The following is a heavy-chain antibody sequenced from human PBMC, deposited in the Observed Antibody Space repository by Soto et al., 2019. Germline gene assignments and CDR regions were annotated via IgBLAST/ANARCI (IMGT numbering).Heavy chain of an antibody. CDR1: GGTFSSYA. J-gene: IGHJ3*02. CDR2: IIPIFGTA. V-gene: IGHV1-69*06. D-gene: IGHD6-19*01. CDR3: AREGTYSSGWSNDAFDI. Sequence: QVQLVQSGAEVKKPGSSVKVSSKASGGTFSSYAISWVRQAPGQGLEWMGGIIPIFGTANYAQKFQGRVTITADKSTSTAYMELSSLRSEDTAVYYCAREGTYSSGWSNDAFDIWGQGTMVTVSS.